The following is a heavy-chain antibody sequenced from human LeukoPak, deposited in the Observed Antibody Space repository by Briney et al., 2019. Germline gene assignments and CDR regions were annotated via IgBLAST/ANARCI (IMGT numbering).Heavy chain of an antibody. V-gene: IGHV5-51*01. CDR3: ARRVRGAADIFDY. J-gene: IGHJ4*02. CDR1: RYSFSSYW. CDR2: IYPGDSDT. Sequence: GESLKISCKGFRYSFSSYWIGWVRQMPGKGLEWMGNIYPGDSDTRYSPSFRDQFTMSADKSISTAYLQWHSLKASDSGIYYCARRVRGAADIFDYWGQGTLVTVSS. D-gene: IGHD3-16*01.